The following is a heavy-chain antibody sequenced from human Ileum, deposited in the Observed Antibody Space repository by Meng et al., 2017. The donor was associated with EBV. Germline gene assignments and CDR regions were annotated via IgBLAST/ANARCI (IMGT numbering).Heavy chain of an antibody. Sequence: QVQLAQSAAEVKKPGAPVKVSCKASGYSFTGYHMHWVRQAPGQGLEWMGRIHPNTGGTKYAQNFQGRVTLTTDTSIGTAYMELTRLTSDDTAIYYCARPNEYGTAFRLWGRGTLVTVSS. CDR1: GYSFTGYH. V-gene: IGHV1-2*06. CDR3: ARPNEYGTAFRL. J-gene: IGHJ2*01. D-gene: IGHD1-14*01. CDR2: IHPNTGGT.